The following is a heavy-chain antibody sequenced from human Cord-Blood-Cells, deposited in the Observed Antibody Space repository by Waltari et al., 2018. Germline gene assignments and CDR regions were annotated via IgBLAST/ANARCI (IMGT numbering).Heavy chain of an antibody. CDR3: ARESSSSWYWFDP. V-gene: IGHV3-30*04. CDR2: ISYDGSNK. J-gene: IGHJ5*02. CDR1: GVTFSGYA. D-gene: IGHD6-13*01. Sequence: QVQLVESGGGVVQPGRSLRPSCAASGVTFSGYAMHWVRRVPGKGLEWVAVISYDGSNKYYADSVKGRFTISRDNSKNTLYLQMNSLRAEDTAVYYCARESSSSWYWFDPWGQGTLVTVSS.